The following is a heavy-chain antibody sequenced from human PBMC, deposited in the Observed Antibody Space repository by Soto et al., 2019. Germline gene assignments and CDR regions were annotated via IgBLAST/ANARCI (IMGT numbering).Heavy chain of an antibody. CDR3: ARGVEVGATLFRQDYYYYGMDV. V-gene: IGHV1-69*06. J-gene: IGHJ6*02. CDR2: IIPLFGSP. Sequence: SVKVSCKASGGTFSTYSISWVRQAPGQGLEWLGGIIPLFGSPNYAQKFQGRVTITADKSTNTGYMELRSLKSGDSAVYYCARGVEVGATLFRQDYYYYGMDVWGQGTTVTVSS. D-gene: IGHD1-26*01. CDR1: GGTFSTYS.